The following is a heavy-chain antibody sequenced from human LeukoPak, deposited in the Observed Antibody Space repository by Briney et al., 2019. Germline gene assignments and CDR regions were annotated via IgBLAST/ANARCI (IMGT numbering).Heavy chain of an antibody. Sequence: MSGESLKISCKGSGYSFTSYWIGWVRQMPGKGLEWMGIIYPGDSDTRYSPSFQGQVTISADKSISNAYLQWSSLKASDTAMYYCARLESEMATIRVYYFDYWGQGTLVTVSS. J-gene: IGHJ4*02. V-gene: IGHV5-51*01. CDR3: ARLESEMATIRVYYFDY. CDR1: GYSFTSYW. CDR2: IYPGDSDT. D-gene: IGHD5-24*01.